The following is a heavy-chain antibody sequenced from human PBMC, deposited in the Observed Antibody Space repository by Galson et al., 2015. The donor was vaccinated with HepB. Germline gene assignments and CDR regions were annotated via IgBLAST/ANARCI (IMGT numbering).Heavy chain of an antibody. D-gene: IGHD3-10*01. Sequence: SLRLSCAASGFTINSYSMSWVRQAPGKGLEWVSGISVSGGGTYYADSVKGRFTISRDNSKNTLYLQMTSLRVEDTAVYYCAPYYGSGTYEGYWGQGTLVTVSS. V-gene: IGHV3-23*01. CDR1: GFTINSYS. J-gene: IGHJ4*02. CDR2: ISVSGGGT. CDR3: APYYGSGTYEGY.